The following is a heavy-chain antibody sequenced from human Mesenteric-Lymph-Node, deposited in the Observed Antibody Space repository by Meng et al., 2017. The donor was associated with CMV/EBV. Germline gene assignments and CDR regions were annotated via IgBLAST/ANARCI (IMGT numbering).Heavy chain of an antibody. CDR2: ISGSGGST. CDR1: GFTFSSYS. D-gene: IGHD2-2*01. Sequence: GESLKISCAASGFTFSSYSMNWVRQAPGKGLEWVSAISGSGGSTYYADSVKGRFTISRDNSKNTLYLQMNSLRAEDTAVYYCARLQGYCSSTSCYWWGQGTLVTVSS. CDR3: ARLQGYCSSTSCYW. J-gene: IGHJ4*02. V-gene: IGHV3-23*01.